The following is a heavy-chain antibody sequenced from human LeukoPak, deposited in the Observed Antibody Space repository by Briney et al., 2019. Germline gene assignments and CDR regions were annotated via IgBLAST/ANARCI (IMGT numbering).Heavy chain of an antibody. V-gene: IGHV4-34*01. CDR1: GGSFSGYY. J-gene: IGHJ2*01. CDR3: ANPWGSGWYFDL. Sequence: PSETLSLTCAVYGGSFSGYYWSWIRQPPGKGLEWIGEINHSGSTNYNPSLKSRVTISVDTSKNQFSLKLSSVTAADTAVYYCANPWGSGWYFDLWGRGTLVTVSS. CDR2: INHSGST. D-gene: IGHD7-27*01.